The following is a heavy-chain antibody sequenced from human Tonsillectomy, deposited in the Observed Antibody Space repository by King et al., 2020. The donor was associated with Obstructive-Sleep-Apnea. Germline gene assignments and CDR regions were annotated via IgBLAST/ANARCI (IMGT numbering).Heavy chain of an antibody. CDR1: GGYFSGYS. V-gene: IGHV4-34*01. Sequence: VQLQQWGAGLLKPSETLSLTCAVYGGYFSGYSWSWIRQPPGKGLEWIGEINHWGSTNSNPSLKSRVTLSLGTSKTQFSLKLNSVTAADTAVYYCARGTTTTYYFDYWGQGTLVTVSS. CDR3: ARGTTTTYYFDY. D-gene: IGHD1-14*01. J-gene: IGHJ4*02. CDR2: INHWGST.